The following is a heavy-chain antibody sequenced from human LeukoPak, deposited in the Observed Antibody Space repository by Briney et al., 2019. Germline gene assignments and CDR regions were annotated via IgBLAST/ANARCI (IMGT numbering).Heavy chain of an antibody. CDR1: GGSISSGDYY. CDR2: VYYSGST. J-gene: IGHJ3*02. Sequence: SESLSLTCTVSGGSISSGDYYWSWIRQPPGKGLEWIGYVYYSGSTYYNPSLKSRVTISVDTSKNQFSLKLSSVTAADTAVYYCARAAVYYYDSSGYPMGDAFDIWGQGTMVTVSS. D-gene: IGHD3-22*01. CDR3: ARAAVYYYDSSGYPMGDAFDI. V-gene: IGHV4-30-4*01.